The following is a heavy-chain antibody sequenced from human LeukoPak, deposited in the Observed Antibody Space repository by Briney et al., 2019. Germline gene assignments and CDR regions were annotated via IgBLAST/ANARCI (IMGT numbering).Heavy chain of an antibody. J-gene: IGHJ4*02. Sequence: GGSLRLSCAASGFTFSSYAMHWVRQAPGKGLEWVAVISYDGSNKYYADSVKGRFTISRDNSKNTLYLQMNSLRAEDTAVYYCARDQRGWNGMVDYWGQGTLVTVSS. V-gene: IGHV3-30-3*01. CDR2: ISYDGSNK. CDR1: GFTFSSYA. CDR3: ARDQRGWNGMVDY. D-gene: IGHD1-1*01.